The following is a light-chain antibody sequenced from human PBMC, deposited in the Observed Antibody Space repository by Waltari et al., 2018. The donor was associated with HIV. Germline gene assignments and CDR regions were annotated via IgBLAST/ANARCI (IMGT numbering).Light chain of an antibody. J-gene: IGLJ3*02. Sequence: SLGLTQPPSVSVSPGQTAKITCSGDVLSSQYASWYQLRPGQAPVTLIYRDDERPSRIPERFSGSSSGTTAALTIAGVQAEDEADYYCQSRDRTGTLVLFGGGTKLTVL. CDR2: RDD. CDR3: QSRDRTGTLVL. V-gene: IGLV3-25*03. CDR1: VLSSQY.